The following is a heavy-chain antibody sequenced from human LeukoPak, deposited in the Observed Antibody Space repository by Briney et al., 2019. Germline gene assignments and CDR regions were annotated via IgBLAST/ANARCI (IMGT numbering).Heavy chain of an antibody. CDR3: AREIGSYPYYDY. Sequence: GGSLRLSCAASGFTFSSYAMSWVRQAPGKGLEWVSVIFGGDSTYYADSVKGRFTISRDNSKNTLYLQMNSLRAEDTAVYCCAREIGSYPYYDYWGQGILVTVSS. D-gene: IGHD1-26*01. CDR1: GFTFSSYA. CDR2: IFGGDST. J-gene: IGHJ4*02. V-gene: IGHV3-66*01.